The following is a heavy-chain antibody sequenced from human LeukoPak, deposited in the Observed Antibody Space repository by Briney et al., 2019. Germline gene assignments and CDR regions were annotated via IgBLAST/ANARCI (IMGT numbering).Heavy chain of an antibody. D-gene: IGHD4-17*01. V-gene: IGHV3-23*01. CDR2: ISGSGGST. CDR3: AKFYYGDRKNADY. Sequence: GGSLRLCCAASGFTFSSYAMSWVRQAPGKGLEWVSAISGSGGSTYYADSVKGRFTISRDNSKNTLYLQMNSLRAEDTAVYYCAKFYYGDRKNADYWGQGTLVTVSS. CDR1: GFTFSSYA. J-gene: IGHJ4*02.